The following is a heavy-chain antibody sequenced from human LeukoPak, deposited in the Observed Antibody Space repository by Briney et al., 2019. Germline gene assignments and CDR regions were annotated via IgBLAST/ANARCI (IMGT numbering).Heavy chain of an antibody. V-gene: IGHV7-4-1*02. J-gene: IGHJ3*02. CDR2: INTDSGNP. CDR1: GYSFDSQG. Sequence: ASVKVSCKASGYSFDSQGMNWVRQAPGQGLEWMGWINTDSGNPTYAQGFTGRFVFSLDSSVSTAYLQISNLMPEDTAKYYCAREILRFDIWGQGTMVIVSS. CDR3: AREILRFDI.